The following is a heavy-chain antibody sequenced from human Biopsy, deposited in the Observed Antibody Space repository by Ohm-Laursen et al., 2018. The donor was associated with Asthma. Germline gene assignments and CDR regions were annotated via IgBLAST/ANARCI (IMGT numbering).Heavy chain of an antibody. Sequence: GTLSPTCSISGGSIKSSSWTWIRQPPGKGLEWIGYSGNTNYNPSLKSRVTISVDTSKNQVSLELRSVSSSDTAVYYCARLWDYYDSRAPGGDAFDIWGQGTMVSVSS. CDR2: SGNT. J-gene: IGHJ3*02. V-gene: IGHV4-59*01. D-gene: IGHD3-22*01. CDR1: GGSIKSSS. CDR3: ARLWDYYDSRAPGGDAFDI.